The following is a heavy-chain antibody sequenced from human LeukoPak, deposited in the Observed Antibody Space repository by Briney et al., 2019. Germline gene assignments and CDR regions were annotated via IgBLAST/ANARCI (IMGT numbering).Heavy chain of an antibody. V-gene: IGHV4-59*01. CDR2: IYYSGST. CDR1: GVSISSYY. J-gene: IGHJ5*02. CDR3: ARDRGQWLLNWFDP. D-gene: IGHD6-19*01. Sequence: PSETLSLTCTVSGVSISSYYWSWIRQPPGKGLEWIGNIYYSGSTNYNPSLKSRVTISVDTSNNPFSLKLSSVTAADTAVYYCARDRGQWLLNWFDPWGQGTLVTVSS.